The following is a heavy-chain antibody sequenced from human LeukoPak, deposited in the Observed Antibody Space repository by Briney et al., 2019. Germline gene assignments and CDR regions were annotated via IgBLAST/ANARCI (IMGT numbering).Heavy chain of an antibody. V-gene: IGHV4-59*01. Sequence: PSETLSLTCTVSGGSISSYYWSWIRQPPGKGLEWIGYIYYSGSTNYNPSLKSRVTISVDTSKNQFSLKLSYVTAADTAVYYCARGPSTHSGSYDAFDIWGQGTMVTVSS. CDR3: ARGPSTHSGSYDAFDI. CDR1: GGSISSYY. D-gene: IGHD1-26*01. CDR2: IYYSGST. J-gene: IGHJ3*02.